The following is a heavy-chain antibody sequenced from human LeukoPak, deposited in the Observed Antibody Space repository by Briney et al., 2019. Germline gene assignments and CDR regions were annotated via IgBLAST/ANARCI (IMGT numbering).Heavy chain of an antibody. D-gene: IGHD3-9*01. J-gene: IGHJ4*02. Sequence: GGSLRLSCAASGFTFSAYPLHWVRQAPGKGLEWVSVIYSGGSTYYADSVKGRFTISRDNSKNTLYLQMNSLRAEDTAVYYCARVYYDILTGYYHFDYWGQGTLVTVSS. CDR1: GFTFSAYP. V-gene: IGHV3-66*01. CDR2: IYSGGST. CDR3: ARVYYDILTGYYHFDY.